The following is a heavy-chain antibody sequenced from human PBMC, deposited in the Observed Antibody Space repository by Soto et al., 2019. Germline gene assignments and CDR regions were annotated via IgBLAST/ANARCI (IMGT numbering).Heavy chain of an antibody. Sequence: GGSLRLSCAASGFTFSSYSMNWVRQAPGKGLEWVSYISSSSSTIYYADYVKGRFTISRDNAKHSLYLQMNSLRDEDTAVYYCARDLFGYSYGFDYWGQGTLVTVSS. V-gene: IGHV3-48*02. CDR1: GFTFSSYS. CDR3: ARDLFGYSYGFDY. J-gene: IGHJ4*02. D-gene: IGHD5-18*01. CDR2: ISSSSSTI.